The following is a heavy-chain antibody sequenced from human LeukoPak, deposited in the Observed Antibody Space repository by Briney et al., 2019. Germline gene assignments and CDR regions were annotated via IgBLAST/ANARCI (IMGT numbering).Heavy chain of an antibody. CDR1: GYTFTGYY. J-gene: IGHJ4*02. CDR3: ARDLSIAVATGGY. Sequence: ASVKVSCKASGYTFTGYYMHWVRQAPGQGLEWMGWISAYNGNTNYAQKLQGRVTMTTDTSTSTAYMELRSLRSDDTAVYYCARDLSIAVATGGYWGQGTLVTVSS. V-gene: IGHV1-18*04. D-gene: IGHD6-19*01. CDR2: ISAYNGNT.